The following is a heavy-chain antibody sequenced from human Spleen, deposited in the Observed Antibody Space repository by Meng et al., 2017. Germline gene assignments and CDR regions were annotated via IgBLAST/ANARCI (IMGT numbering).Heavy chain of an antibody. D-gene: IGHD3-22*01. CDR3: TRVSRVTMIHYFDY. CDR1: GFTFGDFP. V-gene: IGHV3-49*04. J-gene: IGHJ4*02. CDR2: IRSKAYGGTT. Sequence: SCTGSGFTFGDFPMTWVRQSPGKGLEWLGFIRSKAYGGTTEYAASVKDRFTISRDDSKSLAYLQMNSLKTEDTGVYYCTRVSRVTMIHYFDYWGQGSPVTGAS.